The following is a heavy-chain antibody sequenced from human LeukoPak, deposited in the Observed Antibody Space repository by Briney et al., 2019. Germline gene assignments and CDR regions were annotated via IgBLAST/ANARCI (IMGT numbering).Heavy chain of an antibody. CDR3: ARVLYSAVAGTVHAFDI. CDR1: GGSISYFY. CDR2: IYTSGST. J-gene: IGHJ3*02. V-gene: IGHV4-4*07. Sequence: SETLSLTCTVSGGSISYFYWSWIRQPAGKGLEWIGRIYTSGSTNYNPSLKSRVTMSVDTSKKQFSLKLSSVTAADTAVYYCARVLYSAVAGTVHAFDIWGQGTMVTVSS. D-gene: IGHD6-19*01.